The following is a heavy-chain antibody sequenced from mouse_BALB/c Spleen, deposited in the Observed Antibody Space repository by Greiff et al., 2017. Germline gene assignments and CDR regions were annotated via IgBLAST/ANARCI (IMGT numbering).Heavy chain of an antibody. CDR3: ARGGRRAYAMDY. CDR2: IDPSDSYT. CDR1: GYTFTSYW. J-gene: IGHJ4*01. V-gene: IGHV1-69*02. Sequence: QVQLQQPGAELVKPGASVKLSCKASGYTFTSYWMHWVKQRPGQGLEWIGEIDPSDSYTNYNQKFKGKATLTVDKSSSTAYMQLSSLTSEDSAVYYCARGGRRAYAMDYWGQGTSVTVSS. D-gene: IGHD3-1*01.